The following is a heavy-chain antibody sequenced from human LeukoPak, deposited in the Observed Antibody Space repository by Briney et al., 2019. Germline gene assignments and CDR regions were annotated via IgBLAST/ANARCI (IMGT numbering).Heavy chain of an antibody. Sequence: GGSLRLSCAASGFTFSSYDMHWVRQGTGKGLECVSAIGTAGDTYYPGSVKGRFTISRENAKNSLYLQMNSLRAGDTAVYYCARGLGASRISYYFDYWGQGTLVTVSS. D-gene: IGHD1-26*01. J-gene: IGHJ4*02. CDR1: GFTFSSYD. V-gene: IGHV3-13*04. CDR2: IGTAGDT. CDR3: ARGLGASRISYYFDY.